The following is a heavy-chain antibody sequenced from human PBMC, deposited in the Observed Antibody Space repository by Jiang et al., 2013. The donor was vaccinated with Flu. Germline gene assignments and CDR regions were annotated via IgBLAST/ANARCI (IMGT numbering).Heavy chain of an antibody. Sequence: VQLLESGGGVVQPGRSLRLSCTASGFIFSSSSMHWVRQSPGKGLEWVAVISYDGINKYYADSLKGRFTISRDNSKNTLYLQMNSLRAEDTAVYYCAKEGGRGSQQLFGAFDIWGQGTVVTVSS. V-gene: IGHV3-30*01. CDR3: AKEGGRGSQQLFGAFDI. J-gene: IGHJ3*02. CDR2: ISYDGINK. CDR1: GFIFSSSS. D-gene: IGHD6-13*01.